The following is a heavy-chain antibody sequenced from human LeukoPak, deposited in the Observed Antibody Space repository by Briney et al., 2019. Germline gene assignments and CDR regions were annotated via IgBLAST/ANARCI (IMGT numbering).Heavy chain of an antibody. V-gene: IGHV4-30-4*01. D-gene: IGHD3-10*01. CDR3: AREAVLDYYGSGREPYFDY. CDR1: GGSITSGDYY. J-gene: IGHJ4*02. Sequence: SQTLSLTCTVSGGSITSGDYYWSRIRQSPGNGLEWIGYIYYSGRTYYNPSLKSRVTISVDTSKNQFSLNLTSVTAADTAVYYCAREAVLDYYGSGREPYFDYWGQGALVTVSS. CDR2: IYYSGRT.